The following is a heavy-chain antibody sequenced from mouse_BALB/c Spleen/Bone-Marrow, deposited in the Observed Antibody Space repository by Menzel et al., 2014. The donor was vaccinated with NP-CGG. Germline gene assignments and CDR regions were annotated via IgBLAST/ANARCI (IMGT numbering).Heavy chain of an antibody. CDR1: GYSFTGYN. J-gene: IGHJ3*01. Sequence: LVESGPELEMPGASVKISCKASGYSFTGYNMNWVKQSDGRSLEWIGNIDPYCGGTSYNQKFRGKATLTVDKSSSTAYMQLTSLTSEDSAVYYCARNHFGSNSLGYWGQGTLVTVSA. D-gene: IGHD1-1*01. CDR2: IDPYCGGT. CDR3: ARNHFGSNSLGY. V-gene: IGHV1S135*01.